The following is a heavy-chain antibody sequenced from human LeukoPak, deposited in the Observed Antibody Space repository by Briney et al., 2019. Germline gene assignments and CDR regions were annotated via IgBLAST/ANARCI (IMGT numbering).Heavy chain of an antibody. Sequence: GGSLRLSCAASGFTFSSYAMSWVRQAPGKGLEWVSAISGSGGTTYYADSVKGRFTISRDNSKNTLYLQVSSLRAEDTAVYYCAKEQDFWGDYLACWGQGTLVTVSS. V-gene: IGHV3-23*01. D-gene: IGHD3-3*01. J-gene: IGHJ4*02. CDR1: GFTFSSYA. CDR2: ISGSGGTT. CDR3: AKEQDFWGDYLAC.